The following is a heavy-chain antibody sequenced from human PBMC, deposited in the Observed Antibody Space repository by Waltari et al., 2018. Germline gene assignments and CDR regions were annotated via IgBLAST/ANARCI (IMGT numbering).Heavy chain of an antibody. CDR2: IYHSGNT. D-gene: IGHD5-12*01. CDR3: ARAEGDIVSFDI. Sequence: LEWIGSIYHSGNTYYNPSLKSPVTISIDTSNNQFSLKMSSVTAADTAVYYCARAEGDIVSFDIWGQGTMVTVSS. J-gene: IGHJ3*02. V-gene: IGHV4-38-2*02.